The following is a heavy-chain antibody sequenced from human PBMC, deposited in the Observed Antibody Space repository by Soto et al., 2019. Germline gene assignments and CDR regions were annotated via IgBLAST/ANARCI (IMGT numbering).Heavy chain of an antibody. CDR3: ARDRSRAGYYYYGMDV. Sequence: GSLRLSCAASGFTFDDYGMSWVRQAPGKGLEWVSGIKWNGGSTGYADSVKGRFTISRDNAKNSLYLQMNSLRAEDTALYYCARDRSRAGYYYYGMDVWGQGTTVTVSS. V-gene: IGHV3-20*04. J-gene: IGHJ6*02. CDR1: GFTFDDYG. CDR2: IKWNGGST. D-gene: IGHD6-13*01.